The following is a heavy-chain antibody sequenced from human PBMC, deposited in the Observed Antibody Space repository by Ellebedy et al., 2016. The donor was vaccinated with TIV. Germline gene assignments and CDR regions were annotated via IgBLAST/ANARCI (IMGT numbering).Heavy chain of an antibody. CDR3: ARTGIWGNAFDI. CDR2: INTNSGNP. V-gene: IGHV7-4-1*02. CDR1: GYSFINYA. Sequence: AASVKVSCKASGYSFINYAMNWVRQAPGQGLEWMGWINTNSGNPTYAQAFTGRIVFSLDTSVSTAYLQISSLRAEDSAVYYCARTGIWGNAFDIWGQGTMVTVSS. J-gene: IGHJ3*02. D-gene: IGHD7-27*01.